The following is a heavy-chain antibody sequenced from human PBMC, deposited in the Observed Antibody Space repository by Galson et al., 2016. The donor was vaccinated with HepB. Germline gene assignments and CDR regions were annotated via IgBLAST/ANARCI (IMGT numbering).Heavy chain of an antibody. Sequence: SLRLSCAASGFNTFSRFAMSWVRQAPGKGLEWVSGITNGGASYFANSVKGRFTISRDNSKNTLYLQMNGLRPEDTALYYCAKQGDLDSRYYMDVWGKGTPVTVSS. CDR1: GFNTFSRFA. J-gene: IGHJ6*03. D-gene: IGHD3-22*01. V-gene: IGHV3-23*01. CDR2: ITNGGAS. CDR3: AKQGDLDSRYYMDV.